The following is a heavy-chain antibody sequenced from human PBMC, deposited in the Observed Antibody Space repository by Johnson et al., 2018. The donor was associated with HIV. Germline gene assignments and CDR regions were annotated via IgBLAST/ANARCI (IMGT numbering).Heavy chain of an antibody. Sequence: VQLVESGGGLVQPGGSLRLSCAASGFTFSSYDMHWVRQATGKGLEWVSAIGTAGDTYYPGSVKGRFTISRDNSKNTLYLQMNSLRAEDTAMYYCAKDDYGDLWVGAFDIWGQGTMVTVSS. CDR1: GFTFSSYD. D-gene: IGHD4-17*01. CDR3: AKDDYGDLWVGAFDI. V-gene: IGHV3-13*01. J-gene: IGHJ3*02. CDR2: IGTAGDT.